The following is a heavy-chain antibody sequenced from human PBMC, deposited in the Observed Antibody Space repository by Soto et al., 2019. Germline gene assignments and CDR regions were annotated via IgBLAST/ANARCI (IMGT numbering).Heavy chain of an antibody. CDR2: IYWDNDK. CDR1: GFSLSTTGVG. Sequence: QITLKESGPTLVKPTQTLTLTCSFSGFSLSTTGVGVGWIRQSPGRALEWLAIIYWDNDKRYSPSLKSRVTITKDTSKKQVVLTVTNMDPVDTGIYYCARSLGVGELHWGQGALVTVSS. D-gene: IGHD3-10*01. CDR3: ARSLGVGELH. V-gene: IGHV2-5*02. J-gene: IGHJ4*02.